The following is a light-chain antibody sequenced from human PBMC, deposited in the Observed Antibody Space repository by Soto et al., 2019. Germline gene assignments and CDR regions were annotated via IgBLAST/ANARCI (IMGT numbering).Light chain of an antibody. Sequence: DVVLTQTPLSSPATLGQPASISCRSSQSLVHSDGNTYLSWHQQRPGQPPRLLIYQVSNRFSGVPDRFSGSGAGTDFTLKISRVEAEDVGVYHCVQFAHFPRTFGQGTKVEIK. J-gene: IGKJ1*01. CDR1: QSLVHSDGNTY. CDR2: QVS. V-gene: IGKV2-24*01. CDR3: VQFAHFPRT.